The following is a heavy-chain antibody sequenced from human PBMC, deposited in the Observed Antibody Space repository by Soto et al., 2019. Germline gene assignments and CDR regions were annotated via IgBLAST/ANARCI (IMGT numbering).Heavy chain of an antibody. V-gene: IGHV3-21*01. CDR1: GFTFSTYS. CDR2: ISSSSGHI. J-gene: IGHJ4*02. CDR3: ARAGVXAFDQ. Sequence: PGGSLRLSCVTSGFTFSTYSMKWVRQAPGRGLEWVSSISSSSGHIDFADSVKGRFTISRDNAKNSMYLQMDSLRAEDTAVYYCARAGVXAFDQWGQGTLVTVSS.